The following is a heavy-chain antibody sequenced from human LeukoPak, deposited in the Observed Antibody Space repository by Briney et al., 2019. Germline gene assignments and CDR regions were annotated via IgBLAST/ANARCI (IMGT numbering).Heavy chain of an antibody. V-gene: IGHV3-20*04. CDR3: ARDGLGYCSSTSCYETDY. Sequence: GGSLRLSCAASGFXFDDYGMSWVRQAPGKGLEWVSRINWNGGSTGYADTVKGRFTISRDNAKNSLYLQMNSLRAEDTALYYCARDGLGYCSSTSCYETDYWGQGTLVTVSS. D-gene: IGHD2-2*01. J-gene: IGHJ4*02. CDR2: INWNGGST. CDR1: GFXFDDYG.